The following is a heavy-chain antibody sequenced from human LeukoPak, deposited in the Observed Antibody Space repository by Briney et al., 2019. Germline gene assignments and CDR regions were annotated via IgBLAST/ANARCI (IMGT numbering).Heavy chain of an antibody. CDR3: ARYRSSGWGDYFDY. V-gene: IGHV4-59*01. Sequence: PSETLSLTCTVSGGSISSYYWSWIRQPPGKGLEWIGYIYHSGSTNYNPSLKSRVTISVDTSKNQFSLKLSSVTAADTAVYYCARYRSSGWGDYFDYWGQGTLVTVSS. J-gene: IGHJ4*02. CDR2: IYHSGST. CDR1: GGSISSYY. D-gene: IGHD6-19*01.